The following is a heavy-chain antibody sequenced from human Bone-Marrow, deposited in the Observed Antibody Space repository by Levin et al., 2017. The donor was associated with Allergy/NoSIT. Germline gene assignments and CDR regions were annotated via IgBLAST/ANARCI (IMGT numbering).Heavy chain of an antibody. V-gene: IGHV3-9*01. Sequence: GGSLRLSCAASGFTFDHFPMHWVRQVPGKGLEWVSSINWNSDNIDYADSVKGRFTISRDNAKNSLYLQMNSLRPEDTALYYCAKDRGGSYGSIYFYSGMDVWGQGTTVTVSS. CDR3: AKDRGGSYGSIYFYSGMDV. D-gene: IGHD5-18*01. CDR1: GFTFDHFP. J-gene: IGHJ6*02. CDR2: INWNSDNI.